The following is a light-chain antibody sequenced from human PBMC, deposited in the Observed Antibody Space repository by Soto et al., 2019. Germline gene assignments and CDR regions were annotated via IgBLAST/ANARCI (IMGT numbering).Light chain of an antibody. CDR1: SSDVGGYNY. Sequence: QSVLTQPASVSGSPGQSITISCAGTSSDVGGYNYVSWDQQHPGKVPRLIISDVNKRPSGVSDRFSGSKSGNTASLTISGRQAEDEADYYCASFTRSVTVVFGGGTKLTVL. CDR2: DVN. CDR3: ASFTRSVTVV. J-gene: IGLJ2*01. V-gene: IGLV2-14*03.